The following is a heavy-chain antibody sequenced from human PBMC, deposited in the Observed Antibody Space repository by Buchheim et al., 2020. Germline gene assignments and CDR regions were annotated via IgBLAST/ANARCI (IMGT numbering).Heavy chain of an antibody. J-gene: IGHJ6*02. V-gene: IGHV3-48*03. D-gene: IGHD3-3*01. CDR1: GFTFSSYE. Sequence: EVQLVESGGGLVQPGGSLRLSCAASGFTFSSYEMNWVRQAPGKGLEWVSYISSSGSTIYYADSVKGRFTISRDNAKNSLYLQMNSLRAEDTAVYYCARAPRPDYDFWSGYFNPQKNYGMDVWGQGTT. CDR3: ARAPRPDYDFWSGYFNPQKNYGMDV. CDR2: ISSSGSTI.